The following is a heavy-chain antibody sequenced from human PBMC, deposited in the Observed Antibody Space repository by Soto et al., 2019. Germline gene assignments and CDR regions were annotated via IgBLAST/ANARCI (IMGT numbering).Heavy chain of an antibody. Sequence: ASVKVSCKASGYTFTHFYITWVRQAPGQGLEWMGAISPHNFNTNYAQKFRGRVTLTTEKSTNTAYMDLRSLTSDDTAVYYCARDEGGYDILTGYYKAHNFDYWGQGVPVTVSS. J-gene: IGHJ4*02. D-gene: IGHD3-9*01. CDR1: GYTFTHFY. V-gene: IGHV1-18*01. CDR3: ARDEGGYDILTGYYKAHNFDY. CDR2: ISPHNFNT.